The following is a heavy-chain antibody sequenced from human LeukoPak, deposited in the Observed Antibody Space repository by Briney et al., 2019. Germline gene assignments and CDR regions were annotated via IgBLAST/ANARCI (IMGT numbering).Heavy chain of an antibody. CDR1: GFTFSNYH. D-gene: IGHD3-22*01. V-gene: IGHV3-48*04. CDR2: ISSSSSTI. CDR3: ARDYYDSSGYLFDS. Sequence: GGSLRLSCAASGFTFSNYHMNWVRQAPGKGLEWVSYISSSSSTIYYPDSVKGRFTISRDNAKNSLHLQMNSLRAEDTAVYYCARDYYDSSGYLFDSWGQGTLVTVSS. J-gene: IGHJ4*02.